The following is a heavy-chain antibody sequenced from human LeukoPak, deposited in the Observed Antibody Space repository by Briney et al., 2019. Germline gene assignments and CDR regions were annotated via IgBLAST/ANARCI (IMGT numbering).Heavy chain of an antibody. CDR2: IYYSGST. Sequence: PSETLSLTCTVSGGSISSYYWSWIRQPPGKGLEWIGYIYYSGSTNYNPSLKSRVTISVDTSKNQFSLKLSSVTAADTAVYYCARLSSSWYSKGNWFDPWGQGTLVTVSS. CDR3: ARLSSSWYSKGNWFDP. J-gene: IGHJ5*02. V-gene: IGHV4-59*01. D-gene: IGHD6-13*01. CDR1: GGSISSYY.